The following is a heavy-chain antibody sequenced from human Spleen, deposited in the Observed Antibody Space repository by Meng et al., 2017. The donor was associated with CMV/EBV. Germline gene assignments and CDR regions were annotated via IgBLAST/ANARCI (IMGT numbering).Heavy chain of an antibody. CDR3: ARDIAVIPQKCDY. D-gene: IGHD2-21*01. CDR2: INPRSGAT. Sequence: ASVKVSCKASGYTFIGYYVHCVRQAPGQGLEWMGWINPRSGATNSAQKFQGRVTMTRDTSISTAYMQLRSLRSDDTAVYYCARDIAVIPQKCDYWGQGTLVTVSS. J-gene: IGHJ4*02. CDR1: GYTFIGYY. V-gene: IGHV1-2*02.